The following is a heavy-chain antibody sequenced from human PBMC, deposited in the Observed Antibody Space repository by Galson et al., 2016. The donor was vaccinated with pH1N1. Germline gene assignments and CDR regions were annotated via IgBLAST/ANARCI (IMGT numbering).Heavy chain of an antibody. CDR2: INPDSGGT. CDR1: GYTFTAYY. J-gene: IGHJ4*02. D-gene: IGHD2-21*01. CDR3: ARVDRGTSGLDY. V-gene: IGHV1-2*04. Sequence: SVKVSCKASGYTFTAYYIHWVRQAPGQGLEWMGWINPDSGGTHFAQKFQGWVTMTRDTSIRTAYMELSRLKTDDTAVYYCARVDRGTSGLDYWGQGALVAVSS.